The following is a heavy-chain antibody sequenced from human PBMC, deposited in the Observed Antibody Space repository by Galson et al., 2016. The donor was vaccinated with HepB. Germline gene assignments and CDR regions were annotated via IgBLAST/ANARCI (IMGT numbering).Heavy chain of an antibody. V-gene: IGHV6-1*01. J-gene: IGHJ4*01. CDR2: TYYRSTWYS. CDR1: GDSVSSNNAG. Sequence: CAISGDSVSSNNAGWNWIRQSPSRGLEWLGKTYYRSTWYSDYALSVKSRIKINADTSKNQFALQLNSVTPEDTAVYYYARHCDSTWYYFDYWGQGTLVTVSS. D-gene: IGHD2-21*02. CDR3: ARHCDSTWYYFDY.